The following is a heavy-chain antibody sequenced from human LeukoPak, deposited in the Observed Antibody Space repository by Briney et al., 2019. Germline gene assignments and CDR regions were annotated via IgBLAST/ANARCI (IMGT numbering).Heavy chain of an antibody. D-gene: IGHD2-15*01. CDR2: IRQDGSDK. V-gene: IGHV3-7*01. CDR3: ARHSRGSPIDD. J-gene: IGHJ4*02. CDR1: GFTFNSYW. Sequence: GGSLRLSCAASGFTFNSYWMSWVRQAPEKGPEWLANIRQDGSDKQYVDSVKGRFTISRVNAKNSLYLQMNSLSAEDTAVYYCARHSRGSPIDDWGQGTLVTVSS.